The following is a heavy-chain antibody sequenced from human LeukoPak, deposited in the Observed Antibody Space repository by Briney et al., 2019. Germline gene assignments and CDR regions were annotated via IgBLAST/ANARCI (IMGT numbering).Heavy chain of an antibody. D-gene: IGHD3-22*01. CDR2: IIPILGIA. CDR1: GGTFSSYT. CDR3: AREGTYYYVSSGYYYRY. Sequence: SVKVSCKASGGTFSSYTISWVRQAPGQGLEWMGRIIPILGIANYAQKFQGRVTITADKSTSTAYMELSSLRSEDTAVYYCAREGTYYYVSSGYYYRYWGQGTLVTVSS. J-gene: IGHJ4*02. V-gene: IGHV1-69*04.